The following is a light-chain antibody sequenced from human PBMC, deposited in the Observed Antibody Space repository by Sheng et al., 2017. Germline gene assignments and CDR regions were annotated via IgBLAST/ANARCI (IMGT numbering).Light chain of an antibody. V-gene: IGKV3-11*01. CDR2: DAS. Sequence: EIVLTQSPATLSLSPGETVALSCRASQSVNNFLAWYQQKPGQAPRLLIYDASTRATGIPARFDGSGSGTDFTLTISSLEPEDFAVYYCQQRSSWPPYSFGLGTRLEIK. CDR1: QSVNNF. CDR3: QQRSSWPPYS. J-gene: IGKJ2*01.